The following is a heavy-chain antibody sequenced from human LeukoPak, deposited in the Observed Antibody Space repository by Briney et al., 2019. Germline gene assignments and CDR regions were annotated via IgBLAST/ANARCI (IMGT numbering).Heavy chain of an antibody. D-gene: IGHD3-10*01. V-gene: IGHV3-23*01. J-gene: IGHJ6*02. CDR1: GFTFSNNA. Sequence: GGSLRLSCAASGFTFSNNAMSWVRQAPGKGLEWVSAISGGGDSTSYADFVKGRFTISRDNSKNTLYLQMNSLRAEDTAVYYCAKDRVITMVRGVNTGMDVWGQGTTVTVSS. CDR2: ISGGGDST. CDR3: AKDRVITMVRGVNTGMDV.